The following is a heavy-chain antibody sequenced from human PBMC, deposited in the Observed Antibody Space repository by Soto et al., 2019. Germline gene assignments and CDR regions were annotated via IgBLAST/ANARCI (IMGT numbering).Heavy chain of an antibody. CDR3: ARVPATGYYYDSSGYYYFDY. Sequence: QVQLVQSGAEVMKPGASVKVSCKASGYTFTSYGISWVRQAPGQGLEWMGWISTYNGNTNYAQKLQGRVTMTTDTSTSTAYMELRSLRSDDTAVYYCARVPATGYYYDSSGYYYFDYWGQGTLVTVSS. D-gene: IGHD3-22*01. CDR1: GYTFTSYG. V-gene: IGHV1-18*01. J-gene: IGHJ4*02. CDR2: ISTYNGNT.